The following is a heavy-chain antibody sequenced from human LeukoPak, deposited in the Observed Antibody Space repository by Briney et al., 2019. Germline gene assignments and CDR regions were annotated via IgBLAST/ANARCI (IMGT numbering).Heavy chain of an antibody. CDR3: AGDRPLSDYDSSGDDY. CDR2: ISSSSSYI. J-gene: IGHJ4*02. D-gene: IGHD3-22*01. Sequence: GGSLRLSCAASGFTSSSYSMNWVRQAPGKGLEWVSCISSSSSYIYYADSVKGRFTISRDNAKNSLYLQMNSLRAEDTAVYYCAGDRPLSDYDSSGDDYWGQGTLVTVSS. V-gene: IGHV3-21*01. CDR1: GFTSSSYS.